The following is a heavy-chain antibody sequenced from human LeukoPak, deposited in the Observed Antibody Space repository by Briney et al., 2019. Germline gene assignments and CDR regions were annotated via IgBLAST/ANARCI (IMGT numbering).Heavy chain of an antibody. J-gene: IGHJ4*02. CDR1: GFTFSSHG. D-gene: IGHD3-16*01. Sequence: GGSLRLSCAASGFTFSSHGMHWDRQAPGKGLEWVAVIWYDGSDKYYADSVKGRFTISRDNSKNTLYLQMTSLRADDTAVYYCARDRVLHYFDYWGQGTLVTVSS. V-gene: IGHV3-33*01. CDR2: IWYDGSDK. CDR3: ARDRVLHYFDY.